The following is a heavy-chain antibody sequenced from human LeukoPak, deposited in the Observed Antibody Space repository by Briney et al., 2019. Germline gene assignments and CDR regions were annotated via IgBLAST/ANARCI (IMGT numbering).Heavy chain of an antibody. D-gene: IGHD3-22*01. J-gene: IGHJ6*03. CDR2: INPNSGGT. Sequence: ASVKVSCKASGYTFTGYYMHWVRQAPGQGLEWMGWINPNSGGTNYAQKFQGRVTMTRDTSISTAYMELSSLRSEDTAVYYCARGWVNYYDSSGYKAYYYYYMDVWGKGTTVTISS. V-gene: IGHV1-2*02. CDR3: ARGWVNYYDSSGYKAYYYYYMDV. CDR1: GYTFTGYY.